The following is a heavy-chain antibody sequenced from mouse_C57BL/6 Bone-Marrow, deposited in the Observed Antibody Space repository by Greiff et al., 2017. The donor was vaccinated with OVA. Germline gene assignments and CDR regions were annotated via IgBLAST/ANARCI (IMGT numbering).Heavy chain of an antibody. CDR2: ISYSGST. D-gene: IGHD2-3*01. J-gene: IGHJ2*01. CDR3: ARCRWLLRGGYFDY. CDR1: GYSITSDY. Sequence: DVKLVESGPGLAKPSQTLSLTCSVTGYSITSDYWNWIRKFPGHKLEYMGYISYSGSTYYNPSLNSRISLTRDTSYNQYYPQLNSVTTEDTATYYCARCRWLLRGGYFDYWGQGTTLTVSS. V-gene: IGHV3-8*01.